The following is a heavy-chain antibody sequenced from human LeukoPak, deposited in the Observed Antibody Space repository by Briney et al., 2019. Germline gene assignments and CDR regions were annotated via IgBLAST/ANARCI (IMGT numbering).Heavy chain of an antibody. D-gene: IGHD5-12*01. CDR1: EFTFSTYA. V-gene: IGHV3-23*01. CDR2: ISGSGGST. Sequence: PRASLRLSCVASEFTFSTYAMSWVRQAPGKGLEWVSGISGSGGSTYYADSVKGRFTISRDNSKNTMYLQMNSLRAEDTAVYYCAKDLRSVATILPFFDYWGQGTLVTVSS. J-gene: IGHJ4*02. CDR3: AKDLRSVATILPFFDY.